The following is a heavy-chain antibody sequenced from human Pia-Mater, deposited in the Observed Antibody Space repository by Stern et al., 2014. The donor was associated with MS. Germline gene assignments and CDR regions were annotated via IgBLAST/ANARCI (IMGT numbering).Heavy chain of an antibody. J-gene: IGHJ6*02. Sequence: VHLVESGAEVKKPGSSVKVSCKASGGTFNVYAINWLRQAPGQGLEWKGGISPIFATANYAQKFQGRVTITADESTRTSSMQLSSLRYDDTAVYYCARDGRHTDNYVLDVWGQGTTVTVSS. V-gene: IGHV1-69*01. CDR1: GGTFNVYA. D-gene: IGHD3-9*01. CDR2: ISPIFATA. CDR3: ARDGRHTDNYVLDV.